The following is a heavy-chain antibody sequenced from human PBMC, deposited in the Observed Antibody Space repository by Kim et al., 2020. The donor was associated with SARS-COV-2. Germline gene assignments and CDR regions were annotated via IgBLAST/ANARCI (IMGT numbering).Heavy chain of an antibody. D-gene: IGHD3-10*01. V-gene: IGHV3-53*01. CDR2: IYSGGST. Sequence: GGSLRLSCAASGFTVSSNYMSWVRQAPGKGLEWVSVIYSGGSTYYADSVKGRFTISRDNSKNTLYLQMNSLRAEDTAVYYCARDPVQGYFDYWGQGTLVTVSS. CDR3: ARDPVQGYFDY. J-gene: IGHJ4*02. CDR1: GFTVSSNY.